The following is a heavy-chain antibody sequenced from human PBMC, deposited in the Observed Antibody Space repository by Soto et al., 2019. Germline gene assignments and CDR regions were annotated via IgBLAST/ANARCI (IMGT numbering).Heavy chain of an antibody. D-gene: IGHD4-4*01. CDR2: IYYSGYN. Sequence: QVQLQESGPGLVKPSQTLSLTCTVSGGSISSGDYKWSWIRQPPGKGLEWIGYIYYSGYNYNNPSXKXXVTMSVDTSKNLFSLKLSSVTAADTAVYYCARSDNYVPFESWGQGTLVTVSS. V-gene: IGHV4-30-4*01. CDR1: GGSISSGDYK. CDR3: ARSDNYVPFES. J-gene: IGHJ4*02.